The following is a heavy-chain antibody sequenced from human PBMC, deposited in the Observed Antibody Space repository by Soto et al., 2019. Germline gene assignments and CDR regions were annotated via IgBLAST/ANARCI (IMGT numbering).Heavy chain of an antibody. CDR2: IYHSGST. V-gene: IGHV4-4*02. CDR3: ASVCGGAFAI. J-gene: IGHJ3*02. CDR1: GDSISSSKW. Sequence: PSETLSLTCAVSGDSISSSKWWSWVRQPPGKGLEWIGEIYHSGSTNYNPSLKSRVIISVDKSKNQFSLKLSSVTAADTAVYYCASVCGGAFAIWGQGTMVPVSS.